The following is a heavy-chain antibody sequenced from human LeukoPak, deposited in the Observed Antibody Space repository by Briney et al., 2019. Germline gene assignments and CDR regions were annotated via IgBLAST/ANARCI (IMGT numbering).Heavy chain of an antibody. V-gene: IGHV4-59*01. Sequence: SETLSLTCTVSGGSISSYYWSWIRQPPGKGLEWIGYIYYSGSTNYNPSLKSRVTISVDTSKNQFSLKLSSVTAADTAVYYCARVDIVVGPSANFDCWGQGILVTVSS. CDR2: IYYSGST. D-gene: IGHD2-2*01. J-gene: IGHJ4*02. CDR1: GGSISSYY. CDR3: ARVDIVVGPSANFDC.